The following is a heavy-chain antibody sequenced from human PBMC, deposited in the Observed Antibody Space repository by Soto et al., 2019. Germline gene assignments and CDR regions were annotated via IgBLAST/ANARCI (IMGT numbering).Heavy chain of an antibody. J-gene: IGHJ4*02. V-gene: IGHV3-74*01. Sequence: LRLSCAASGFTFGNHWMHWVRQAPGKGLEWVSRMNSDGSTTNYADSVKGRFTVSRDNAKNTLYLQMNSLRAEDTAVYYCATAEVDYWGPGTLVTVSS. CDR1: GFTFGNHW. CDR3: ATAEVDY. CDR2: MNSDGSTT.